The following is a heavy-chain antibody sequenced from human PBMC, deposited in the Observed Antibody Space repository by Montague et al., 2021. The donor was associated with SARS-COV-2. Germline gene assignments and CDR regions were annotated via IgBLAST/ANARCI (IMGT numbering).Heavy chain of an antibody. CDR3: ANHGGLLRTFDWSY. V-gene: IGHV3-23*01. CDR1: GFTFNSYA. CDR2: IGGSGDYT. Sequence: SLRLSCAASGFTFNSYAMSWVRQAPGKGLEWVSGIGGSGDYTHCADSVRGRFTISRDNSKNTLFLQMDNLRADDTAVYYCANHGGLLRTFDWSYWGQGTLVTVSS. D-gene: IGHD3-9*01. J-gene: IGHJ4*02.